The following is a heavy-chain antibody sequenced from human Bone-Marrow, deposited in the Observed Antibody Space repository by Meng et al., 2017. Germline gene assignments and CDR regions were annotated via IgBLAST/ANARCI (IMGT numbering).Heavy chain of an antibody. CDR2: IIPIFGTA. J-gene: IGHJ3*02. Sequence: SVKVSCKASGGTFSSYAISWVRQAHGQGLEWMGGIIPIFGTANYAQKFQGRVTITADKSTSTAYMELCSPRSEDTAVYYCASPGIAAVDAFDIWGQGTMVTVSS. D-gene: IGHD6-13*01. V-gene: IGHV1-69*06. CDR1: GGTFSSYA. CDR3: ASPGIAAVDAFDI.